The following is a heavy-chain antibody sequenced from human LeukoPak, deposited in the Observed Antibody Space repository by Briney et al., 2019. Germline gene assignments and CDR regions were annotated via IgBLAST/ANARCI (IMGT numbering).Heavy chain of an antibody. V-gene: IGHV4-38-2*02. CDR2: IYHSGST. CDR1: GYSISSGYY. Sequence: SETLSPTCTVSGYSISSGYYWGWIRQPPGKGLEWIGSIYHSGSTYYNPSLKSRVTISVDTSKNQFSLKLSSVTAADTAVYYCARDRVVGAIGYYYMDVWGKGTTVIVSS. J-gene: IGHJ6*03. CDR3: ARDRVVGAIGYYYMDV. D-gene: IGHD1-26*01.